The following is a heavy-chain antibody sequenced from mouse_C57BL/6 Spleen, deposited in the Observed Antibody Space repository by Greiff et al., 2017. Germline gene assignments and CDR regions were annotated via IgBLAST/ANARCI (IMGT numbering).Heavy chain of an antibody. Sequence: EVQLQQSVAELVRPGASVKLSCTASGFTIKNTYMHWVKQRPEQGLEWIGRIDPANGNTKYAPKFQGKATITADTSSNTAYLQLSSLTSEDTAIYYCARGYYGSSYWYFDVWGTGTTVTVSA. CDR1: GFTIKNTY. CDR2: IDPANGNT. J-gene: IGHJ1*03. CDR3: ARGYYGSSYWYFDV. D-gene: IGHD1-1*01. V-gene: IGHV14-3*01.